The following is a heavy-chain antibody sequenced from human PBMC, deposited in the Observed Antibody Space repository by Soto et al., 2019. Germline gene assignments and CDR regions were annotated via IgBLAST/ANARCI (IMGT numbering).Heavy chain of an antibody. D-gene: IGHD6-19*01. J-gene: IGHJ5*02. CDR3: ARGEEQWHWFDR. CDR2: ISAYNGNT. CDR1: GSTFTSYG. V-gene: IGHV1-18*01. Sequence: QVQLVQSGAEVKKPGASVKVSCKASGSTFTSYGISWVRQAPGQGLEWMGWISAYNGNTNYAQKLQGRVXMXTXXSASTAYMELRSLRSDDTAVYYCARGEEQWHWFDRWGQGTLVTVSS.